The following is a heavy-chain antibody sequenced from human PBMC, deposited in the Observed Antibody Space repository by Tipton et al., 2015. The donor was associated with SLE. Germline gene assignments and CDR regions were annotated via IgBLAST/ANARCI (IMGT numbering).Heavy chain of an antibody. D-gene: IGHD6-19*01. CDR2: ISTGGDTT. J-gene: IGHJ4*02. CDR3: AKDSGWYYFDY. Sequence: GSLRLSCAASGFTFRNHALSWVRQAPGKGLEWVSSISTGGDTTYYADSVRGRFTISRDNSKNTLYLQMLSLRVEDTAIYYCAKDSGWYYFDYWGLGTLVTVSS. CDR1: GFTFRNHA. V-gene: IGHV3-23*01.